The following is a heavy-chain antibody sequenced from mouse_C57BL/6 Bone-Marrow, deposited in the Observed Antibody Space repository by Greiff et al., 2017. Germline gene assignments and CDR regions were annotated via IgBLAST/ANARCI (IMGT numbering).Heavy chain of an antibody. D-gene: IGHD1-1*01. V-gene: IGHV1-55*01. CDR3: ARKGHCCGSSYGD. J-gene: IGHJ2*01. Sequence: QVQLQQPGAELVKPGASVKMSCKASGYTFTSYWITWVKQRPGQGLEWIGDIYPGSGSTNYHEKFKSKATLTVDTSSSTAYMQLSSLTSEDTAVYYCARKGHCCGSSYGDWGQGTTLTVSS. CDR1: GYTFTSYW. CDR2: IYPGSGST.